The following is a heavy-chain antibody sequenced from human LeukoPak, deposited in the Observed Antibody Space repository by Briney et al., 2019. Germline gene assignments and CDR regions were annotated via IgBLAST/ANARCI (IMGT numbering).Heavy chain of an antibody. CDR3: TRAAGTRFLVWGDY. J-gene: IGHJ4*02. Sequence: ASVKVSCKASGYTFTNYGITWVRQAPGQGPEWMGWISATNGNTNYAQKFQGRVTMTTDTSTSTAYMEVRSLRSDDTAVYYCTRAAGTRFLVWGDYWGQGTLVTVSS. D-gene: IGHD3-16*01. CDR2: ISATNGNT. CDR1: GYTFTNYG. V-gene: IGHV1-18*01.